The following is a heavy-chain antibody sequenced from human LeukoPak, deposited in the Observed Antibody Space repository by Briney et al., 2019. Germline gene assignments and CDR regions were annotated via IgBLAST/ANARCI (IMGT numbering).Heavy chain of an antibody. CDR2: ISSSSSYI. V-gene: IGHV3-21*01. CDR1: GFTFSSYI. D-gene: IGHD2-2*02. J-gene: IGHJ6*03. CDR3: ARDRLTVGGYCSSTSCYIRNYYYYYYYMDV. Sequence: IPGGSLRLSCAASGFTFSSYIMNWVRQAPGKGLEWVSSISSSSSYIYYADSVKGRFTISRDNAKNSLYLQMNSLRAEDTAVYYCARDRLTVGGYCSSTSCYIRNYYYYYYYMDVWGKGTTVTVSS.